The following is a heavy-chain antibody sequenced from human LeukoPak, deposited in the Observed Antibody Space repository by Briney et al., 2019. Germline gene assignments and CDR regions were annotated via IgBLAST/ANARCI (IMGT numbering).Heavy chain of an antibody. D-gene: IGHD2-15*01. CDR3: TRDLAPSYCSRGSCYYGRRDAFDI. J-gene: IGHJ3*02. Sequence: QPGRSLRLSCTASGFTFGDYAMSWVRQAPGKGLEWVGFIRSKAYGGTTEYAASVKGRFTISRDDSKSIAYLQMNSLKTEDTAVYYCTRDLAPSYCSRGSCYYGRRDAFDIWGQGTMVTVSS. V-gene: IGHV3-49*04. CDR1: GFTFGDYA. CDR2: IRSKAYGGTT.